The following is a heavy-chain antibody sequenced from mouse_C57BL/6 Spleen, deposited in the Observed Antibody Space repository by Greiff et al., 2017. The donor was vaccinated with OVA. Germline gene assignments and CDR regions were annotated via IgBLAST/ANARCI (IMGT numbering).Heavy chain of an antibody. Sequence: EVKLMESGGGLVKPGGSLKLSCAASGFTFSSYAMSWVRQTPEKRLEWVATISDGGSYTYYPDNVKGRFTISRDNAKNNLYLQMSNLKSEDTAMYYCARDDWDRTYWGQGTLVTVSA. CDR3: ARDDWDRTY. V-gene: IGHV5-4*01. CDR1: GFTFSSYA. D-gene: IGHD4-1*01. J-gene: IGHJ3*01. CDR2: ISDGGSYT.